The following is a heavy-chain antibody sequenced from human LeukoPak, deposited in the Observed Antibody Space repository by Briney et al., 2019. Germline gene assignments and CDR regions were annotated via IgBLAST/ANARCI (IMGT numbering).Heavy chain of an antibody. CDR2: IYYSGST. CDR1: GGSISSYY. V-gene: IGHV4-59*01. J-gene: IGHJ4*02. D-gene: IGHD6-6*01. CDR3: ARGHLVFAY. Sequence: SETLSLTCTVSGGSISSYYWTWIRQPPGKGLEWIGYIYYSGSTNYNPSLKSRVTISVDTSKNQFSLKVGSVTAADTALYYCARGHLVFAYWGQETLVTVSS.